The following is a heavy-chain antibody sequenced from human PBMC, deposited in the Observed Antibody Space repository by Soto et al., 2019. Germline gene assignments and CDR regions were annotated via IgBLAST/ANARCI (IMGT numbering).Heavy chain of an antibody. CDR3: ARGWIAVAGIDY. V-gene: IGHV1-3*01. CDR1: GYTFTSYA. Sequence: ASVKVSCKASGYTFTSYAMHWVRQAPGQRLEWMGWINAGNGNTKYSQKFQGRGTITRDTSASTAYMELSSLRSEDTAGYYCARGWIAVAGIDYWGQGTLVTVSS. CDR2: INAGNGNT. J-gene: IGHJ4*02. D-gene: IGHD6-19*01.